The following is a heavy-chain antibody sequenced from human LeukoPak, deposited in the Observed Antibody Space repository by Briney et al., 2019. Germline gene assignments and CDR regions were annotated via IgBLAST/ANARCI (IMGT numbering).Heavy chain of an antibody. CDR3: AKEEGYSSSWYPFDY. CDR2: ISWNSGSI. Sequence: GGSLRLSCAASGFTFDDYAMHWVRQAPGKGLEWVSGISWNSGSIGYADSVKGRFTISRDNAKNSLYLQMNSLRAEDTAVYYCAKEEGYSSSWYPFDYWGQGTLVTVSS. CDR1: GFTFDDYA. J-gene: IGHJ4*02. D-gene: IGHD6-13*01. V-gene: IGHV3-9*01.